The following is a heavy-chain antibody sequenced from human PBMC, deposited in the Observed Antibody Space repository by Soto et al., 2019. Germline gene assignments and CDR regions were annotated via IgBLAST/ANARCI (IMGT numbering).Heavy chain of an antibody. J-gene: IGHJ5*02. CDR2: IIPIFGTA. CDR3: ARETRDWNYVYWFDP. CDR1: GGTFSSYA. D-gene: IGHD1-7*01. V-gene: IGHV1-69*12. Sequence: QVQLVQSGAEVKKPGSSVKVSCKASGGTFSSYAISWVRQAPGQGLEWMGGIIPIFGTANYAQKFQGRVKITADESTSTAYMELSSLRFEDTAVYYCARETRDWNYVYWFDPWGQGTLVTVSS.